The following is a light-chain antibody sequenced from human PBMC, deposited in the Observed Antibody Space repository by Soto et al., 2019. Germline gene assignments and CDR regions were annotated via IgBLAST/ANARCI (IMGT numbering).Light chain of an antibody. Sequence: DIQMTQSPSTLSAFVGDRVTIACRASESISSWLAWYQQKPGKAPNLLIYDVSSLESGVPSRFSGSGSGTEFTLTISSLQPNDSATYFCQQYKSLWMFGQGTKVEIK. CDR2: DVS. CDR1: ESISSW. V-gene: IGKV1-5*01. J-gene: IGKJ1*01. CDR3: QQYKSLWM.